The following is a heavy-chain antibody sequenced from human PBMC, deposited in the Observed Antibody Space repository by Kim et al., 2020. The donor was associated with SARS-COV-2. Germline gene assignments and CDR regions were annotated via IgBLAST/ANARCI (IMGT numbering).Heavy chain of an antibody. CDR2: IYYSGST. J-gene: IGHJ6*02. CDR1: GGSISSYY. CDR3: ARVPPFGSSGYHYYYYGMDV. D-gene: IGHD3-22*01. V-gene: IGHV4-59*01. Sequence: SETLSLTCTVSGGSISSYYWSWIRQPPGKGLEWIGYIYYSGSTNYNPSLKSRVTISVDTSKNQFSLKLSSVTAADTAAYYCARVPPFGSSGYHYYYYGMDVWGQGATVTVSS.